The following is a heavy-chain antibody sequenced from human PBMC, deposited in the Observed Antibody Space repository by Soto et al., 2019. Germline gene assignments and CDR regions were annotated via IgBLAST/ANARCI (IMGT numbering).Heavy chain of an antibody. CDR1: GFMFTNHG. J-gene: IGHJ4*02. V-gene: IGHV3-33*06. D-gene: IGHD6-13*01. CDR2: IWSDGNKR. CDR3: AKDRRSSPRDFDS. Sequence: GGSLRLSCAASGFMFTNHGMHWVRQAPGKGLEWVAVIWSDGNKRYYADSVKGRFTVSRDTSKNTLYLQMNNLRAEDTAVYYCAKDRRSSPRDFDSWGQGTLVTVSS.